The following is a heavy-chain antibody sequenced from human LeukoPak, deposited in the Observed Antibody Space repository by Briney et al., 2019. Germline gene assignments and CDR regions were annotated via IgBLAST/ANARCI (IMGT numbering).Heavy chain of an antibody. V-gene: IGHV3-74*01. CDR3: VKYSSGWN. D-gene: IGHD6-19*01. Sequence: PGGALRHSCAASGFTLSSNWMHWVRQAPGKGLGGGSRINNDGSSTNYADSVKGGFTISRDNAKDTLFLQMNSLRAEDTAVYYCVKYSSGWNWGQGTLVTVSS. J-gene: IGHJ4*02. CDR1: GFTLSSNW. CDR2: INNDGSST.